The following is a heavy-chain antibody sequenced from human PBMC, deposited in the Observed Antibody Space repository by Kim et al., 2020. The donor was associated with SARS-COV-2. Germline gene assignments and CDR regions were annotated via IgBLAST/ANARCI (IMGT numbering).Heavy chain of an antibody. D-gene: IGHD1-26*01. Sequence: YADSVKGRFTISRDNAKNTLYLQMNSLRAEDTAVYYCAREWMGATIAFDIWGQGTMVTVSS. V-gene: IGHV3-74*01. CDR3: AREWMGATIAFDI. J-gene: IGHJ3*02.